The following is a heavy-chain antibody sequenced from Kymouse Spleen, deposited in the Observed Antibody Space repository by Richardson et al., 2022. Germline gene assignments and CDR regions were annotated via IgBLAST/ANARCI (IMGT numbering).Heavy chain of an antibody. CDR2: IYYSGST. CDR1: GGSISSSSYY. Sequence: QLQLQESGPGLVKPSETLSLTCTVSGGSISSSSYYWGWIRQPPGKGLEWIGSIYYSGSTYYNPSLKSRVTISVDTSKNQFSLKLSSVTAADTAVYYCARREYSSSSYYYYGMDVWGQGTTVTVSS. D-gene: IGHD6-6*01. J-gene: IGHJ6*02. V-gene: IGHV4-39*01. CDR3: ARREYSSSSYYYYGMDV.